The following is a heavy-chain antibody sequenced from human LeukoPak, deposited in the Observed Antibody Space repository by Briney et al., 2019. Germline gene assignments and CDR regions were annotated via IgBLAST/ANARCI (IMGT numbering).Heavy chain of an antibody. CDR1: GGSISSSNYY. V-gene: IGHV4-39*01. J-gene: IGHJ4*02. Sequence: SETLSLTCTVSGGSISSSNYYWGWIRQPPGKGLEWIGNIFYSGNTYYNPSLKSRVTISVDTSKNQFSLRLSSVTAADTAVYYCARLGGYSYGSSYYFGYWGQGTLVTVSS. D-gene: IGHD5-18*01. CDR3: ARLGGYSYGSSYYFGY. CDR2: IFYSGNT.